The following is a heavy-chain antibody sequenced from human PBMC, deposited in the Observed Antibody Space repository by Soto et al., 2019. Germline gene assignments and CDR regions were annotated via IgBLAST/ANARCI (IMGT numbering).Heavy chain of an antibody. CDR3: ARYDSSGYFDY. CDR2: IYYSGST. CDR1: GGSISSGGYY. V-gene: IGHV4-31*03. J-gene: IGHJ4*02. Sequence: SETLSLTCTVSGGSISSGGYYWSWIRQHPGKGLEWIGYIYYSGSTYYNPSLKSRVTISVDTSKNQFSLKLSSVTAADTAVYYCARYDSSGYFDYWGQGTLVTVSS. D-gene: IGHD3-22*01.